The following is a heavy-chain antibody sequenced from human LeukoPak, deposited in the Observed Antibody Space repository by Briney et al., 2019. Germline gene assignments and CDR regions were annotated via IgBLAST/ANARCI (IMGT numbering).Heavy chain of an antibody. CDR1: GGSISSSTYY. J-gene: IGHJ4*02. D-gene: IGHD2/OR15-2a*01. Sequence: RTSETLSLTCTGSGGSISSSTYYWVWVRQPPGKGLEWIASISYSGTTYYNASLQSRVTISVDTSKNQFSLKLSSVSAADTAVYYCATVIDFSRKFDHWGQGTLVTVSS. CDR3: ATVIDFSRKFDH. V-gene: IGHV4-39*01. CDR2: ISYSGTT.